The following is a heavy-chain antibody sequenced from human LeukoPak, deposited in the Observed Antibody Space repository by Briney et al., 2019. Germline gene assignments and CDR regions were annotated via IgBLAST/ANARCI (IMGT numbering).Heavy chain of an antibody. CDR1: GYTFTSYD. CDR3: ARGAGNYYGSFFEY. Sequence: ASVTVSCKASGYTFTSYDINWVRQATGQGLEWMGWMNPNSGNTGYAQKFQGRVTMTRNTSISTAYMELSSLRSEDTAVYYCARGAGNYYGSFFEYWGQGTLVTVSS. D-gene: IGHD3-10*01. V-gene: IGHV1-8*01. J-gene: IGHJ4*02. CDR2: MNPNSGNT.